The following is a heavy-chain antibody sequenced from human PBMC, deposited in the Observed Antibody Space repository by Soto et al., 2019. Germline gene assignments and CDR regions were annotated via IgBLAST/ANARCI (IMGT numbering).Heavy chain of an antibody. CDR1: GGTFSSYA. Sequence: QVQLVQSGAEVKKPGSSVKVSCKASGGTFSSYAISWVRQAPGQGLEWMGGIIPIFGTANYAQKFQGRVKIRADESTSPAYMELSSLRSEDPAVYSCARGLITMFRGVTFVPGNDYYYYGMDVWGQGTTVTVSS. V-gene: IGHV1-69*01. J-gene: IGHJ6*02. CDR3: ARGLITMFRGVTFVPGNDYYYYGMDV. D-gene: IGHD3-10*01. CDR2: IIPIFGTA.